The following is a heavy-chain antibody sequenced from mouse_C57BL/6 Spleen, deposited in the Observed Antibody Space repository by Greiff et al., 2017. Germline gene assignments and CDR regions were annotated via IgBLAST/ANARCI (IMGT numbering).Heavy chain of an antibody. V-gene: IGHV1-59*01. CDR1: GYTFTSYW. Sequence: QVQLKQPGAELVRPGTSVKLSCKASGYTFTSYWMHWVKQRPGHGLEWIGVIDPSASYTNYNQKVKGKATLTVDTSSSTAYMQLSSLTSEDSAVYDCATGPGAMDYWGQGTSVTVSS. CDR2: IDPSASYT. D-gene: IGHD4-1*01. CDR3: ATGPGAMDY. J-gene: IGHJ4*01.